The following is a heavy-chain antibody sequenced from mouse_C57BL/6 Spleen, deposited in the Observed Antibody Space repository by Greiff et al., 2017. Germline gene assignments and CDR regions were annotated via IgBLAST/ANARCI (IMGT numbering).Heavy chain of an antibody. Sequence: QVQLQQPGTELVKPGASVKLSCKASGYTFTSYWMHWVKQRPGQGLEWIGNINPSNGGTNYNEKFKSKATLTVDKSSSTAYMQLSSLTSVDSAVYYCAIQLTGTWGRAYWGQGTLVTVSA. CDR1: GYTFTSYW. J-gene: IGHJ3*01. D-gene: IGHD4-1*01. CDR2: INPSNGGT. V-gene: IGHV1-53*01. CDR3: AIQLTGTWGRAY.